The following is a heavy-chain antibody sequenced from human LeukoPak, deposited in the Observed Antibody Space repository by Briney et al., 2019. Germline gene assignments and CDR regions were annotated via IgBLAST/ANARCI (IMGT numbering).Heavy chain of an antibody. CDR2: IYYTGGT. CDR1: GGSITNYY. Sequence: SETLSLTCTVSGGSITNYYWAWIRQPPGKGLEWIGNIYYTGGTKYNPSLRSRVTISVDPSKNQFSLKLSSVTAADTAMYYCARHPSTAAGKGVGGFDPWGQGTLVTVSS. J-gene: IGHJ5*02. D-gene: IGHD6-13*01. V-gene: IGHV4-59*08. CDR3: ARHPSTAAGKGVGGFDP.